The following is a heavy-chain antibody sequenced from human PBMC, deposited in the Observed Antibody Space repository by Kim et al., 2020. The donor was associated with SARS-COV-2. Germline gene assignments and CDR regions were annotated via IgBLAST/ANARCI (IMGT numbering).Heavy chain of an antibody. V-gene: IGHV3-30*03. D-gene: IGHD5-18*01. CDR1: GFTFSSYG. J-gene: IGHJ6*02. CDR2: ISYDGSNK. Sequence: GGSLRLSCAASGFTFSSYGMHWVRQAPGKGLEWVAVISYDGSNKYYADSVKGRFTISRDNSKNTLYLQMNSLRAEDTAVYYCAVDTAMVESYYYYGMDVWGQGTTVTVSS. CDR3: AVDTAMVESYYYYGMDV.